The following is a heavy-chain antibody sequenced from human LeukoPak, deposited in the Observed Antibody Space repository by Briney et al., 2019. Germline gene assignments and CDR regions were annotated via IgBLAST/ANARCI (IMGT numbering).Heavy chain of an antibody. Sequence: EASVKVSCKTSGYSFTSYNLHWVRQAPGQRLEWMGIIEPSGGNTNYAQKFQGRVTMTRNTSVSTAYMELSSLRSEDTAVYYCARALRGFAPYYFDYWGQGTLVTVSS. V-gene: IGHV1-46*01. J-gene: IGHJ4*02. D-gene: IGHD3-10*01. CDR1: GYSFTSYN. CDR3: ARALRGFAPYYFDY. CDR2: IEPSGGNT.